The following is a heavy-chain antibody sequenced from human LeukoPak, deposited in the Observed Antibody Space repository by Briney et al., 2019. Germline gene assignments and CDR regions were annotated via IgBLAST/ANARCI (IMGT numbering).Heavy chain of an antibody. V-gene: IGHV1-69*01. D-gene: IGHD1-26*01. CDR3: TRDLRGACRGNSCPSGDY. CDR2: IIPVFGTT. Sequence: ASVKVSCKASGGTFSSFVIGCVRQAPGQGLEWMGGIIPVFGTTHYAQKFQGRVTITADESTSTAYMEVSSLRSEATAVYYCTRDLRGACRGNSCPSGDYWGQGTLVTVSS. J-gene: IGHJ4*02. CDR1: GGTFSSFV.